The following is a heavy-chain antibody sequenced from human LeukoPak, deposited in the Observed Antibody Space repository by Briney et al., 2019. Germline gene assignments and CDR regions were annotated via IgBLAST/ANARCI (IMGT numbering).Heavy chain of an antibody. CDR2: IYYSGST. CDR1: GGSSSSSSYY. J-gene: IGHJ6*03. Sequence: SETLSLTCTVSGGSSSSSSYYWGWIRQPPGKGLEWIGSIYYSGSTYYNPSLKSRVTISVDTSKNQFSLKLSSVTAADTAVYYCASMIGYYYYYMDVWGKGTTVTVSS. CDR3: ASMIGYYYYYMDV. V-gene: IGHV4-39*07. D-gene: IGHD3-10*02.